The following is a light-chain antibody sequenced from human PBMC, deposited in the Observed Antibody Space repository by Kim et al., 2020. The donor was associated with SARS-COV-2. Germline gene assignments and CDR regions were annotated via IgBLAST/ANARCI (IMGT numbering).Light chain of an antibody. Sequence: GDRVTITCRASQNIHTYLNWYQQKPGKGPKLLIYGASSLQRGVPSRFSGSGSGTDYTLTINTLQPEDFVSYYCQQSYTIPFTFGQGTKLEI. J-gene: IGKJ2*01. CDR1: QNIHTY. CDR3: QQSYTIPFT. V-gene: IGKV1-39*01. CDR2: GAS.